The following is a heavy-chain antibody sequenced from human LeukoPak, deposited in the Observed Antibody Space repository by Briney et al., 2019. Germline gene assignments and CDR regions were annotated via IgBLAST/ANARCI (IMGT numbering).Heavy chain of an antibody. Sequence: SETLSLTCTVSGGSISGFHWIWVRQPPGKGLEWIGYLHSSGSTYYSPSLKSRVTISVDTSKNQFSLKLSSVTAADTAVYYCAAPRDGYNLGYWGRGTLVTVSS. J-gene: IGHJ4*02. CDR1: GGSISGFH. CDR3: AAPRDGYNLGY. V-gene: IGHV4-59*08. D-gene: IGHD5-24*01. CDR2: LHSSGST.